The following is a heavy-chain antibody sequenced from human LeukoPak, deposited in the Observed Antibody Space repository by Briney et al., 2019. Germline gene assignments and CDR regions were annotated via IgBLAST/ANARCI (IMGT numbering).Heavy chain of an antibody. V-gene: IGHV4-59*08. CDR3: ASRAFYDSSGLDF. CDR1: GGSIRNYY. D-gene: IGHD3-22*01. Sequence: SETLSLTCSVSGGSIRNYYWTWIRQPPGKGLEWIGHVSNSGNTKYNPSLKSRVTISIDTSKKHFSLNLSSVSAADTAVYYCASRAFYDSSGLDFWGQGSVVGVSS. J-gene: IGHJ4*02. CDR2: VSNSGNT.